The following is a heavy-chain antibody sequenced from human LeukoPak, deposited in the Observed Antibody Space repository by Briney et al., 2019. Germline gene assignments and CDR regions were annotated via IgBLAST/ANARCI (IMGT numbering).Heavy chain of an antibody. CDR2: IVVGSGNT. CDR3: AADGYGSGSQELEYFQH. D-gene: IGHD3-10*01. V-gene: IGHV1-58*02. Sequence: ASVKVSCKPSGFTFTSSAMQWVRQARGQRLEWIGWIVVGSGNTNYAQKFQERVTITRDMSTSTAYMELSSLRSEDTAVYYCAADGYGSGSQELEYFQHWGQGTLVTVSS. J-gene: IGHJ1*01. CDR1: GFTFTSSA.